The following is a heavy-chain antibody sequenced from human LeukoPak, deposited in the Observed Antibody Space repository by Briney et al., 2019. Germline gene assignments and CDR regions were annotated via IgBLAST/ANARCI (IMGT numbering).Heavy chain of an antibody. CDR1: GGSISSGGYY. V-gene: IGHV4-31*03. J-gene: IGHJ6*02. Sequence: SETPSLTCTVSGGSISSGGYYWSWIRQHPGKGLEWIGYIYYSGSTYYNPSLKSRVTISVDTSKNQFSLKLSSVTAADTAVYYCAGEYGSGSYYTYYYYGMDVWGQGTTVTVSS. CDR2: IYYSGST. CDR3: AGEYGSGSYYTYYYYGMDV. D-gene: IGHD3-10*01.